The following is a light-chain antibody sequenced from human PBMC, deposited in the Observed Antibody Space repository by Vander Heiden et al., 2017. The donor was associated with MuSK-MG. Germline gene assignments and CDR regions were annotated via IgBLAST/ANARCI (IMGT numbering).Light chain of an antibody. CDR3: QQRAYWPLT. J-gene: IGKJ4*01. CDR2: DAS. Sequence: EIVLTQSPATLSLSPGERATFSCRASQSVDTYVAWFQQTPGQAPRLLIYDASTRASGTPARFSGRGSGTDFTLTISSLEPEDFAVFYCQQRAYWPLTFGGGTKVE. CDR1: QSVDTY. V-gene: IGKV3-11*01.